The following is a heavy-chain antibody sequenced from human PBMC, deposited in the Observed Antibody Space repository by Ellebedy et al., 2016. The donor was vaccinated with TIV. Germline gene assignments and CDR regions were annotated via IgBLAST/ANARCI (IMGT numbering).Heavy chain of an antibody. CDR3: AEDVASATYLFDY. CDR2: ITTSGGGT. D-gene: IGHD6-19*01. J-gene: IGHJ4*02. Sequence: GESLKISCAASGFTFSSYAMSWVRQAPGKGLEWVSTITTSGGGTYYADSVKGRFTISRDNSKNTLYLQMNSLRAEDTAAYYCAEDVASATYLFDYWGQGTLVTVSS. CDR1: GFTFSSYA. V-gene: IGHV3-23*01.